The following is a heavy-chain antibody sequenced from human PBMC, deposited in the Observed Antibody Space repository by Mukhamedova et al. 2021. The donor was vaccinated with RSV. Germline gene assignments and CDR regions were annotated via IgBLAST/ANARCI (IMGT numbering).Heavy chain of an antibody. J-gene: IGHJ5*02. Sequence: VSGISWNSGSIGYADSVKGRITISRDTAKNSLYLQMNSLRAEDTALYYCAQGDQPARTPNWFDPWGQGTLVTVSS. CDR2: ISWNSGSI. D-gene: IGHD2-2*01. V-gene: IGHV3-9*01. CDR3: AQGDQPARTPNWFDP.